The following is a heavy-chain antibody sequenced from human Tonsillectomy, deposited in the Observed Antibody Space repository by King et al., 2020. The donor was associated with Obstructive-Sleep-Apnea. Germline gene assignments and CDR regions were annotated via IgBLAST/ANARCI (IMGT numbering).Heavy chain of an antibody. CDR2: IYNSETT. CDR3: ARHSRPTGIAGY. CDR1: GGSISSYY. D-gene: IGHD1-1*01. J-gene: IGHJ4*02. Sequence: QLQESGPGLVKPSVTLSLTCTVSGGSISSYYWSWIRQPPGKGLEWIGYIYNSETTKYNPSLKSRVTISVDTSKNQFSLKLSSVTAADTAVYYCARHSRPTGIAGYWGQGTLVTVSS. V-gene: IGHV4-59*08.